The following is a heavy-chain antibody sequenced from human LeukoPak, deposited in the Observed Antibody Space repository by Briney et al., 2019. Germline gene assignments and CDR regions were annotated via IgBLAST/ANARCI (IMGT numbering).Heavy chain of an antibody. CDR3: ARDSYGMDV. CDR2: INSDGTIT. CDR1: GFSFSTDW. Sequence: GGSLRLSCAAPGFSFSTDWMHWVRQAPGKGLVWVSRINSDGTITNYADSVKGRFTISRDNAKNTLYLQMNSLRAEDTAVYYCARDSYGMDVWGQGTTVTVSS. J-gene: IGHJ6*02. V-gene: IGHV3-74*01.